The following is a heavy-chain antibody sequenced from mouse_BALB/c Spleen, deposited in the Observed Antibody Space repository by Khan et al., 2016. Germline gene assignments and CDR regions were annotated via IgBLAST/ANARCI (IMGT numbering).Heavy chain of an antibody. CDR2: ISYSGST. CDR1: GDSITSGF. J-gene: IGHJ4*01. CDR3: ARIYYDFYYAMDY. Sequence: VQLKESGPSLVKPSQTLSLTCSVTGDSITSGFWNWIRKFPGNKLEYMGYISYSGSTYYNPSLKSRISITRDPSKNQYYLQLNSVTTEDTATYYCARIYYDFYYAMDYWGQGTSVTVSS. V-gene: IGHV3-8*02. D-gene: IGHD2-4*01.